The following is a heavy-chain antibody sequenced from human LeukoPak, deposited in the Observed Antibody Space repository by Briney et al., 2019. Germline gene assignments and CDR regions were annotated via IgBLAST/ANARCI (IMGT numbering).Heavy chain of an antibody. CDR3: ARDPTYYYDP. V-gene: IGHV4-38-2*02. Sequence: SETLSLTCTVSGYSISSGYYWGWIRQPPGKGLEWIGSIYHSGSTYYNPSLKSRVTISVDTSKNQFSLKLSSVTAADTAVYYCARDPTYYYDPWGQGTLATVSS. D-gene: IGHD3-10*01. J-gene: IGHJ5*02. CDR2: IYHSGST. CDR1: GYSISSGYY.